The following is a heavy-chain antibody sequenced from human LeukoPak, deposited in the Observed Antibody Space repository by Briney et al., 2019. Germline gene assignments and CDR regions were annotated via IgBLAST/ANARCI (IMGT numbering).Heavy chain of an antibody. J-gene: IGHJ4*02. V-gene: IGHV4-30-2*01. CDR1: GGSISSGGYY. Sequence: SETLSLTCTVSGGSISSGGYYWSWIRQPPGKGLEWIGYIYHSGSTYYNPSLKSRVTISVDRSKNQFSLKLSSVTAADTAVYYCGYDELSPTGDYWGQGTLVTVSS. CDR2: IYHSGST. CDR3: GYDELSPTGDY. D-gene: IGHD3-22*01.